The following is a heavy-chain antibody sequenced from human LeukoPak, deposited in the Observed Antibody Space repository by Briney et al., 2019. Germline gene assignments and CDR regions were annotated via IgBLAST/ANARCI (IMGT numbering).Heavy chain of an antibody. CDR3: AREVRYRNYYDFWSGYYTGFDY. CDR2: ISAYNGNT. D-gene: IGHD3-3*01. J-gene: IGHJ4*02. CDR1: GGTFSSYA. V-gene: IGHV1-18*01. Sequence: VASVKVSCRASGGTFSSYAISWVRQAPGQGLEWMGWISAYNGNTNYAQKLQGRVTMTTDTSTSTAYMELRSLRSDDTAVYYCAREVRYRNYYDFWSGYYTGFDYWGQGTLVTVSS.